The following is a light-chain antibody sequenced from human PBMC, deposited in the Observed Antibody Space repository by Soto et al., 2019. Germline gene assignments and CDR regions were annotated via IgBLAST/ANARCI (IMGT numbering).Light chain of an antibody. CDR1: QSLLHSNGYNY. CDR3: MQALQTQIT. Sequence: DIVMTQSPLSLPVTPGEPASISCRFSQSLLHSNGYNYLDWYLQKPGQSPQLLIYLGSNRASGVPDRFSGSGSGTDFTLKISRVEAEDVGVYYCMQALQTQITFGPGTKVDIK. J-gene: IGKJ3*01. CDR2: LGS. V-gene: IGKV2-28*01.